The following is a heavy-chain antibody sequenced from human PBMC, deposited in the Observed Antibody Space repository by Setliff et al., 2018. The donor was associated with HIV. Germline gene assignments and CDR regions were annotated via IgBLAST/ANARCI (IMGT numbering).Heavy chain of an antibody. V-gene: IGHV4-34*01. Sequence: PSETLSLTCAVYGGSFSSYYWIWIRQPPGKGLEWIGEINHSGSTAYTPSLKSRVTISVDTSKNQFSLKLNSVTAADTAVYYCERGGQSSGYAIEYWGQGTLVTVSS. J-gene: IGHJ4*02. CDR2: INHSGST. CDR1: GGSFSSYY. CDR3: ERGGQSSGYAIEY. D-gene: IGHD5-12*01.